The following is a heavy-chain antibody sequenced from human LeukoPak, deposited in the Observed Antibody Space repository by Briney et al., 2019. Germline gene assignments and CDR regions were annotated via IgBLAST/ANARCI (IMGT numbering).Heavy chain of an antibody. CDR2: IYYSGST. CDR3: ARNPGSDYPEW. V-gene: IGHV4-59*12. D-gene: IGHD4-17*01. CDR1: GGSISSYY. J-gene: IGHJ4*02. Sequence: SETLSLTCTVSGGSISSYYWSWIRQPPGKGLEWIGYIYYSGSTNYNPSLKSRVTISVDTSKNQFSLKVTSVTAADTAVYYCARNPGSDYPEWWGQGTLVTVSS.